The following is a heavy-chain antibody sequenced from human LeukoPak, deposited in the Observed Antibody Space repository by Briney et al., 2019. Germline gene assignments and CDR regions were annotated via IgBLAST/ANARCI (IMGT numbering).Heavy chain of an antibody. Sequence: GSVKVSCKVSGYTFTGYYMHWVRQAPGQGLEWMGWINPNSGGTNYAQKFQGRVTMTRDTSISTAYMELSRLRSDDTAVYYCARDYYENLFPAFDIWGQGTMVTVSS. J-gene: IGHJ3*02. D-gene: IGHD3-16*01. CDR1: GYTFTGYY. CDR2: INPNSGGT. V-gene: IGHV1-2*02. CDR3: ARDYYENLFPAFDI.